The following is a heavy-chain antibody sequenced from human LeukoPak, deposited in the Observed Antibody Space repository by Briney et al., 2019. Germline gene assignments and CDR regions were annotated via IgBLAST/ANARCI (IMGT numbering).Heavy chain of an antibody. CDR1: GYSFTNYD. V-gene: IGHV1-18*01. CDR2: IRPYNGNT. D-gene: IGHD2-2*01. J-gene: IGHJ4*02. Sequence: GASVKVSCKASGYSFTNYDITWVRQAPGQGLEWMGWIRPYNGNTNNAQNLQGRVTMTTDTSTSTAYMELRSLRSDDTAVYYCARYYCGSITCQGIDYWGQGTLVTVSS. CDR3: ARYYCGSITCQGIDY.